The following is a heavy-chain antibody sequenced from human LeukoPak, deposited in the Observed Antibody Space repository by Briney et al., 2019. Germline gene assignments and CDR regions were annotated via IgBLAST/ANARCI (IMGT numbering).Heavy chain of an antibody. D-gene: IGHD6-13*01. J-gene: IGHJ4*02. Sequence: GASVKVSCKASGYTFTGYYMHWVRQAPGQGLEWMGWINPNSGGTNYAQKFQGRVTMTRDTSISTAYMELSSLRSEDTAVYYCATTRYSSSRYDSDYWGQGTLVTVSS. CDR3: ATTRYSSSRYDSDY. CDR1: GYTFTGYY. CDR2: INPNSGGT. V-gene: IGHV1-2*02.